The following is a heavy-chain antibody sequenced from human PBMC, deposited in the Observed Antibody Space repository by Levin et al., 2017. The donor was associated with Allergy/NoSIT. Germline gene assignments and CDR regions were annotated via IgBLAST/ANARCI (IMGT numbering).Heavy chain of an antibody. CDR1: GYTLTELS. Sequence: GESLKISCKVSGYTLTELSMHWVRQAPGKGLEWMGGFDPEDGETIYAQKFQGRVTMTEDTSTDTAYMELSSLRSEDTAVYYCAMVRGAIGGDDAFDIWGQGTMVTVSS. J-gene: IGHJ3*02. CDR2: FDPEDGET. D-gene: IGHD3-10*01. CDR3: AMVRGAIGGDDAFDI. V-gene: IGHV1-24*01.